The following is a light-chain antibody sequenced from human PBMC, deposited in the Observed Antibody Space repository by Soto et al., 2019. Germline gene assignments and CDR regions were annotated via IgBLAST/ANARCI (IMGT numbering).Light chain of an antibody. J-gene: IGKJ1*01. CDR3: QQYNSYPWT. CDR1: QNIYGW. CDR2: DAS. V-gene: IGKV1-5*01. Sequence: DIQMTQSPSTLSASVGDRVTITCRATQNIYGWLAWYQQKSGKAPKLLIYDASSLESGVPSRFSGIGFGTEFTVTISSLQPDDFATYYCQQYNSYPWTFGQGTKVEVK.